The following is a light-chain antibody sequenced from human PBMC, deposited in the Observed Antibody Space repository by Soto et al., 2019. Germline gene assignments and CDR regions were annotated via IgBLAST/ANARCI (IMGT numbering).Light chain of an antibody. J-gene: IGLJ2*01. CDR2: EVS. V-gene: IGLV2-18*02. CDR1: SSDVGSYNR. Sequence: QSVLTQPPSESGSPGQSVTISCTGTSSDVGSYNRVSWYQQSPSTAPKLIIYEVSNRPSGVTDRVSASKSGNTASLTNSGPQAEDEADYFCGSYTASTSFVIFGGGTKVTVL. CDR3: GSYTASTSFVI.